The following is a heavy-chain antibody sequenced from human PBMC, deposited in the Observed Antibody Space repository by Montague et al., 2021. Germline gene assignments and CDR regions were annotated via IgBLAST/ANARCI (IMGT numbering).Heavy chain of an antibody. CDR2: IHYTGSS. V-gene: IGHV4-61*01. Sequence: SETLSLTCSVSGGSVSTGNYYWTWIRQPPGKELEWIGYIHYTGSSKYNPSLESRVTISISTSKKQFTLRLSSVTAADTAVYYCARGQWLVPYYLDSWGQGTLVTVSS. D-gene: IGHD6-19*01. J-gene: IGHJ4*02. CDR3: ARGQWLVPYYLDS. CDR1: GGSVSTGNYY.